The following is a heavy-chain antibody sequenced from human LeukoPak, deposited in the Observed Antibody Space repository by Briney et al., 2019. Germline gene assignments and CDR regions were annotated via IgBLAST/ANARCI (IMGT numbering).Heavy chain of an antibody. CDR1: GGTFSSYA. D-gene: IGHD3-22*01. J-gene: IGHJ4*02. CDR2: IIPIFGTA. Sequence: GASVKVSCKASGGTFSSYAISWVRQAPGQGLVWMGGIIPIFGTANYAQKFQGRVTITADESTSTAYMELSSLRSEDTAVYYCATSPYDSSGLGRIWGQGTLVTVSS. V-gene: IGHV1-69*13. CDR3: ATSPYDSSGLGRI.